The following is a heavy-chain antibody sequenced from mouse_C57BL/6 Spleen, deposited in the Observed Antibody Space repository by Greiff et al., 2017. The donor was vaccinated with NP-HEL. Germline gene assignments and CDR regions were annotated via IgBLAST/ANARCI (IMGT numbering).Heavy chain of an antibody. V-gene: IGHV3-6*01. CDR3: ERGDYSNGFAY. J-gene: IGHJ3*01. CDR2: ISYDGSN. Sequence: EVQLQESGPGLVKPSQSLSLTCSVTGYSITSGYYWNWIRQFPGNKLEWMGYISYDGSNNYNPSLKNRISITRDTSKNQFFLKLNSVTTEDTATYYCERGDYSNGFAYWGQGTLVTVSA. CDR1: GYSITSGYY. D-gene: IGHD2-5*01.